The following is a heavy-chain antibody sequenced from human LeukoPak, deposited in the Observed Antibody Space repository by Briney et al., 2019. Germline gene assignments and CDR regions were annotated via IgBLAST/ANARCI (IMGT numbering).Heavy chain of an antibody. D-gene: IGHD3-10*01. J-gene: IGHJ4*02. Sequence: PAETLSLTCAVSGGSISSSNWWSWVRQPPGKGLEWIGEIYHSGSTNYNPSLKSRVTISIDMSKNQFSLKLSSVTAADTAVYYCASALWLGELWGFDYWGQGTLVTVSS. CDR1: GGSISSSNW. CDR3: ASALWLGELWGFDY. V-gene: IGHV4-4*02. CDR2: IYHSGST.